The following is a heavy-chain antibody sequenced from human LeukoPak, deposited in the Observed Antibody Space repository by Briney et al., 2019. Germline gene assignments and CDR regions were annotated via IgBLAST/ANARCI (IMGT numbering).Heavy chain of an antibody. CDR3: ARGAPLVVITTAAFDI. CDR1: GFTFRSYA. CDR2: ISSSGDTI. J-gene: IGHJ3*02. Sequence: PGGSLRLSCAASGFTFRSYAMSWVRQAPGTGLEWVSYISSSGDTIYYADSVKGRFTISRDNAKNSLYLQMNSLRDEDAAVYYRARGAPLVVITTAAFDIWGQGTIVTVSS. V-gene: IGHV3-48*02. D-gene: IGHD2-15*01.